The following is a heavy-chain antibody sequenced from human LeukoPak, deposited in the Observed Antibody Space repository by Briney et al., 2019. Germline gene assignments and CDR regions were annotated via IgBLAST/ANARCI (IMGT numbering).Heavy chain of an antibody. Sequence: ASVKVSCKASGYTFTSYYMHWVRQAPGQGLEWMGIINPSGGSTSYAQKFQGRVTMTRDMSTSTVYMELISLRSDDMAVFYCARDLGSGFYYFDYWGQGTLVTVSS. V-gene: IGHV1-46*01. CDR1: GYTFTSYY. CDR2: INPSGGST. D-gene: IGHD6-19*01. J-gene: IGHJ4*02. CDR3: ARDLGSGFYYFDY.